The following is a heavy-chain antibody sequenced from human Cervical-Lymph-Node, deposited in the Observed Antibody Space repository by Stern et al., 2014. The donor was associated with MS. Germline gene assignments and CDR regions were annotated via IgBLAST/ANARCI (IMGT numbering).Heavy chain of an antibody. J-gene: IGHJ4*02. Sequence: EVQLVESGGDLVQPGGSLRLSCAASGFAFSAYWMHWVRQAPGRGLVWVSHINSDGSFTIYADSLKGRFTISRDNAKNTLYLEMNSLRVDDTAVYYCARGRSSSWPGRFDSWGQGTLVTVSS. V-gene: IGHV3-74*02. CDR2: INSDGSFT. D-gene: IGHD6-13*01. CDR3: ARGRSSSWPGRFDS. CDR1: GFAFSAYW.